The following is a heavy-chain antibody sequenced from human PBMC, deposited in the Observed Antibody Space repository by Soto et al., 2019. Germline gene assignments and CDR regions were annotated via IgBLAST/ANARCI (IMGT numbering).Heavy chain of an antibody. CDR2: IYHSGST. V-gene: IGHV4-30-2*01. Sequence: QLQLQESGSGLVKPTQTLSLTCAVSGGSISSGGYSWSWIRQPPGTGMEWIGYIYHSGSTYYNPFLTSRVTTSVDMAKNPFSLKLSSMTAADTAVYYNARAHSAGCGALDIWGQGTMVTVSS. J-gene: IGHJ3*02. CDR1: GGSISSGGYS. D-gene: IGHD1-26*01. CDR3: ARAHSAGCGALDI.